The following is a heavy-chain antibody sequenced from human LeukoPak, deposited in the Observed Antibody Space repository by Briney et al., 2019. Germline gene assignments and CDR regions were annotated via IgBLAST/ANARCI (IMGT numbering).Heavy chain of an antibody. CDR1: GGTFSSYA. CDR2: IIPIFGTA. J-gene: IGHJ4*02. Sequence: GASVKVSCKASGGTFSSYAISWVRQAPGQGLEWMGGIIPIFGTANYAQKFQGRVTITADESTSTAYMELSSLRSEDTAVYYCARGDCTNGVCFDYWGQGTLVAVSS. V-gene: IGHV1-69*13. CDR3: ARGDCTNGVCFDY. D-gene: IGHD2-8*01.